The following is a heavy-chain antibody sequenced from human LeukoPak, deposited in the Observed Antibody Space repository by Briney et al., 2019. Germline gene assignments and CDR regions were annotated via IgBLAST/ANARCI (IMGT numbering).Heavy chain of an antibody. Sequence: GGSLRLSCAGSGFAFNSYSMNWARQAPGKGLEWVSSISASPYIYYADSVKGRFTISRDDAKNSLYLEMNSLRAEDTAIYYCARGGVSLRRKDVFDIWGQGTMVTVSS. J-gene: IGHJ3*02. V-gene: IGHV3-21*06. CDR2: ISASPYI. CDR1: GFAFNSYS. CDR3: ARGGVSLRRKDVFDI. D-gene: IGHD3-16*01.